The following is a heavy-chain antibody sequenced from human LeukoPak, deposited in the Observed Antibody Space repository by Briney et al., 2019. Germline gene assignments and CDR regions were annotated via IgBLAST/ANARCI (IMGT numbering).Heavy chain of an antibody. CDR3: ARMDEYGTKAPY. CDR2: INHSGST. D-gene: IGHD1-14*01. J-gene: IGHJ4*02. Sequence: PSETLSLTCTVSGGSISSYYWSWIRQPPGKGLEWIGEINHSGSTNYNPSLKSRVTISVDTSKNQFSLKLSSVTAADTAVYYCARMDEYGTKAPYWGQGTLVTVSS. V-gene: IGHV4-34*01. CDR1: GGSISSYY.